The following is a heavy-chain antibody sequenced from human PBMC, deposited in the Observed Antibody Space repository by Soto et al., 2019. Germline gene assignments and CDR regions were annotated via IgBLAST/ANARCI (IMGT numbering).Heavy chain of an antibody. J-gene: IGHJ3*02. D-gene: IGHD5-12*01. CDR1: GFSFDDYA. V-gene: IGHV3-9*01. CDR3: ARPYSGYVNDAFDI. CDR2: LSWNSGRI. Sequence: GGSLRLSCAASGFSFDDYAMHWVRQAPGKGLEWVSGLSWNSGRIGYADSVKGRFTISRDNAKNSLYLQMNSLRAEDTAVYYCARPYSGYVNDAFDIWGQGTMVTVSS.